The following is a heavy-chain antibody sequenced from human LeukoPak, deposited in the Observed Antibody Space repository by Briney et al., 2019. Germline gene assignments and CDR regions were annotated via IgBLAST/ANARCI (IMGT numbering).Heavy chain of an antibody. J-gene: IGHJ4*02. Sequence: SETLSLTCTVSGGSISSSSYYWGWIRQPPGKGLEWIGYIYYSGSTNYNPSLKSRVTISVDTSKNQFSLKLSSVTAADTAVYYCARVGDYYDTSGPHDYWGQGTLVTVSS. CDR1: GGSISSSSYY. V-gene: IGHV4-61*05. CDR3: ARVGDYYDTSGPHDY. D-gene: IGHD3-22*01. CDR2: IYYSGST.